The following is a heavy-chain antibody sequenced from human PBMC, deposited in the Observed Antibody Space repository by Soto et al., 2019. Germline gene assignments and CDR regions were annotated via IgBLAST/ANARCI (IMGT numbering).Heavy chain of an antibody. Sequence: PSETLSLTCTVSNGSISTYYWTWVRQPPGKGLEWIGYVYYSGTTNYNPSLKSRVGMSIDTSKNQFSLELKSVTAADTATYYRVRDYLLTGFDTWGQGTLVTVPQ. V-gene: IGHV4-59*01. CDR2: VYYSGTT. CDR3: VRDYLLTGFDT. J-gene: IGHJ5*02. D-gene: IGHD3-9*01. CDR1: NGSISTYY.